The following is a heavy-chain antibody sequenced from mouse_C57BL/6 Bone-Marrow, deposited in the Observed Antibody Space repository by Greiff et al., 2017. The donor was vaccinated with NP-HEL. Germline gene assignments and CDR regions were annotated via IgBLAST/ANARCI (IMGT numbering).Heavy chain of an antibody. CDR2: ISSGGSYT. CDR1: GFTFSSYG. CDR3: ARRGDGYPWYFDV. Sequence: EVKLMESGGDLVKPGGSLKLSCAASGFTFSSYGMSWVRQTPDKRLEWVATISSGGSYTYSPDSVKGRFTISRDTAKNTLYLQMSSLKSEDTAMYYCARRGDGYPWYFDVWGTGTTVTVSS. V-gene: IGHV5-6*02. D-gene: IGHD2-3*01. J-gene: IGHJ1*03.